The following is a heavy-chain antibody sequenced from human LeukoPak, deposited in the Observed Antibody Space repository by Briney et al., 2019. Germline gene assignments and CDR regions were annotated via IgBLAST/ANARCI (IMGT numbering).Heavy chain of an antibody. CDR1: GFTFSDYY. J-gene: IGHJ4*02. V-gene: IGHV3-53*01. CDR3: AREGSSSIYYFDY. D-gene: IGHD6-6*01. Sequence: GGSLRLSCAASGFTFSDYYMSWIRQAPGKGLEWVSVIHSGGNTYYADSVKGRFTISRDNSKNTLYLQMNSLRAEDTAIYYCAREGSSSIYYFDYWGQGTLVTVSS. CDR2: IHSGGNT.